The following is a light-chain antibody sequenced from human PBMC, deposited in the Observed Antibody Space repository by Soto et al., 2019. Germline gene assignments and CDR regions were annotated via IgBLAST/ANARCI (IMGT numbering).Light chain of an antibody. CDR1: RTDVGGYNF. Sequence: QSVLTQPASVSGSPGQSITISCTGTRTDVGGYNFVSWYQQHPGKAPKLIIYEVSNRPSGVSNRFSGSKSDNTASLTISGLQAQDEADYYCCSYVSSKTYVFGPRTKVTVL. V-gene: IGLV2-14*01. J-gene: IGLJ1*01. CDR3: CSYVSSKTYV. CDR2: EVS.